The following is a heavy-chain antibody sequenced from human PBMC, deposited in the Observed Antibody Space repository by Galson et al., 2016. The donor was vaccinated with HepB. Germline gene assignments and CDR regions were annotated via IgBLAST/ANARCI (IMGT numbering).Heavy chain of an antibody. D-gene: IGHD1-26*01. Sequence: PALVKPTQTLTLTCIFSGFSLSTTGVGVGWMRQPPGKTLEWLAHTYWDGDKRYSPSLKSRLTITKDTSKNRVVLTMTNMDPVDTATYYCVHIVHSGSYYYFAYWGQGTLVTVSS. V-gene: IGHV2-5*02. CDR1: GFSLSTTGVG. J-gene: IGHJ4*02. CDR3: VHIVHSGSYYYFAY. CDR2: TYWDGDK.